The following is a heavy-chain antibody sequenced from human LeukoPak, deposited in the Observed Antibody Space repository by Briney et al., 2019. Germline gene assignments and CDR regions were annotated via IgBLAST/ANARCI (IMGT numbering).Heavy chain of an antibody. CDR1: GGSIRSSYYY. Sequence: SSETLSLTCTVSGGSIRSSYYYWGWIRQPPGKGLEWIGSIYDSGSTYYNPSLKSRVTISADTSKNQFSLKLSSVTAADTAVYYCARGVFGEYVYWGQGTLVTVSS. CDR3: ARGVFGEYVY. V-gene: IGHV4-39*01. J-gene: IGHJ4*02. CDR2: IYDSGST. D-gene: IGHD4-17*01.